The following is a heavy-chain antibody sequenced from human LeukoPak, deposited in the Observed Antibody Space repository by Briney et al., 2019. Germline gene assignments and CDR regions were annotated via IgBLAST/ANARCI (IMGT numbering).Heavy chain of an antibody. J-gene: IGHJ4*02. CDR1: GLTVSSNY. CDR3: ARDLRGYSYGYDAV. Sequence: GGSLRLSCAASGLTVSSNYMSWVRQAPGKGLEWVSVIYSGGSTYYADSVKGRFTISRDNSKNTLYLQMNSLRAEDTAVYYCARDLRGYSYGYDAVWGQGTLVTVSS. D-gene: IGHD5-18*01. V-gene: IGHV3-53*01. CDR2: IYSGGST.